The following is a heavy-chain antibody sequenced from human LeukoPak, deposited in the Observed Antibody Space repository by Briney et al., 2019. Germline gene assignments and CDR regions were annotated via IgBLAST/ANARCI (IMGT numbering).Heavy chain of an antibody. CDR3: ARARWVATIWRRGAVWFDP. CDR2: IYYSGST. V-gene: IGHV4-39*07. D-gene: IGHD5-12*01. J-gene: IGHJ5*02. Sequence: SETLSLTCTVSGGSISSSSYYWGWIRQPPGKGLEWIGSIYYSGSTNYNPSLKSRVTISVDTSKNQFSLKLSSVTAADTAVYYCARARWVATIWRRGAVWFDPWGQGTLVTVSS. CDR1: GGSISSSSYY.